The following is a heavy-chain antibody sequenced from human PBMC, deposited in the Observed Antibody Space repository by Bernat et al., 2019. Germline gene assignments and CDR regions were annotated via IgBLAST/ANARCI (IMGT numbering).Heavy chain of an antibody. J-gene: IGHJ5*02. CDR2: ISSSSSYI. CDR1: GFTFSSYT. V-gene: IGHV3-21*05. Sequence: EVHLVESGGGLVQPGGSLRLSCAASGFTFSSYTMNWVRQAPGKGLEWVSYISSSSSYIYYADSVKGRFTISRDNAKNSLYLQMNSLRAEDTAVYYCARLTYYYDSSGYRTWGQGTLVTVSS. CDR3: ARLTYYYDSSGYRT. D-gene: IGHD3-22*01.